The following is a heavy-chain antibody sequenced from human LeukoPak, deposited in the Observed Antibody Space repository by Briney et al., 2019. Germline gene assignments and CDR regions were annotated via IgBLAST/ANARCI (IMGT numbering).Heavy chain of an antibody. D-gene: IGHD6-19*01. J-gene: IGHJ4*02. CDR1: GGSISSSSYY. CDR2: IYYSGST. CDR3: ASLTPGIAVWFDY. Sequence: PSEILSLTCTVSGGSISSSSYYWGWTRQPPGKGLEWIGSIYYSGSTYYNPSLKSRVTISVDTSKNQFSLKLSSVTAADTAVYYCASLTPGIAVWFDYWGQGTLVTVSS. V-gene: IGHV4-39*01.